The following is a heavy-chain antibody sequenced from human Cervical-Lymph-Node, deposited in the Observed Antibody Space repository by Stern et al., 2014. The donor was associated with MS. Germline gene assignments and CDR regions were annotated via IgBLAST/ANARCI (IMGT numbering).Heavy chain of an antibody. V-gene: IGHV3-48*02. CDR3: ARSGISMGGTRFGLDY. CDR1: GFTFSDYS. D-gene: IGHD1/OR15-1a*01. Sequence: EVQLEESGGGLVQPGGSLRLNCAAFGFTFSDYSMNWVRQAPGKGPEWISYISSSSTSMYDAESVRGRFTISRDNAKNSLYLQMNNLRDEDTAVYYCARSGISMGGTRFGLDYWGQGTLVAVSS. J-gene: IGHJ4*02. CDR2: ISSSSTSM.